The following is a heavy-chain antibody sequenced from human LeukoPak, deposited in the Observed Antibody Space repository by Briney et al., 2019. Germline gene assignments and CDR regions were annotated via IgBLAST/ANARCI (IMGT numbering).Heavy chain of an antibody. CDR2: ISHSGST. CDR3: ARDREITKPYYYGMDV. D-gene: IGHD3-3*01. J-gene: IGHJ6*02. Sequence: PSETLSLTCTVSGGPIRNYYWGWIRQPPGKGPEWIGYISHSGSTNYNPSLKSRVTISVDTSKNQFSVKLSSVTAADTAVYYCARDREITKPYYYGMDVWGQGTTVTVSS. V-gene: IGHV4-59*01. CDR1: GGPIRNYY.